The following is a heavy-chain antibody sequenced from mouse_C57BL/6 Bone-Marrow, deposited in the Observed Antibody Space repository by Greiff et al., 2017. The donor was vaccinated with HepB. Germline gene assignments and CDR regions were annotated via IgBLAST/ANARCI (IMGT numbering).Heavy chain of an antibody. CDR3: VREGRIYYDYDWFAY. V-gene: IGHV10-3*01. CDR2: IRSKSSNYAT. CDR1: GFTFNTYA. D-gene: IGHD2-4*01. J-gene: IGHJ3*01. Sequence: EVQRVESGGGLVQPKGSLKLSCAASGFTFNTYAMHWVRQAPGKGLEWVARIRSKSSNYATYYADSVKDRFTISRDDSQSMLYLQMNNLKTEDTAMYYCVREGRIYYDYDWFAYWGQGTLVTVSA.